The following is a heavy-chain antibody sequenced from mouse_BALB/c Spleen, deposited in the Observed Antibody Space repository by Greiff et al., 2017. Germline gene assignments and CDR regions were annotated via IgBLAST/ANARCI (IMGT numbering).Heavy chain of an antibody. Sequence: EVHLVESGGGLVQPGGSLKLSCAASGFTFSSYTMSWVRQTPEKRLEWVAYISNGGGSTYYPDTVKGRFTISRDNAKNTLYLQMSSLKSEDTAMYYCARQDDYDAAWFAYWGQGTLVTVSA. CDR1: GFTFSSYT. CDR3: ARQDDYDAAWFAY. D-gene: IGHD2-4*01. J-gene: IGHJ3*01. V-gene: IGHV5-12-2*01. CDR2: ISNGGGST.